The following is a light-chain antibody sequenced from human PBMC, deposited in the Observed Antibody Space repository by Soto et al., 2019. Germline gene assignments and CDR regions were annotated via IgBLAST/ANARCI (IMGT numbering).Light chain of an antibody. Sequence: EIVLTQSPGTLSLSPGERATLFCRASQTITTSQLAWYQQKPGQAPRVLIFGASNRATGIPDRFSGSGSGTVFTLTISRLEPEDFAIYYCQQYAGSPRTFGQGTTVEVK. V-gene: IGKV3-20*01. CDR1: QTITTSQ. J-gene: IGKJ1*01. CDR2: GAS. CDR3: QQYAGSPRT.